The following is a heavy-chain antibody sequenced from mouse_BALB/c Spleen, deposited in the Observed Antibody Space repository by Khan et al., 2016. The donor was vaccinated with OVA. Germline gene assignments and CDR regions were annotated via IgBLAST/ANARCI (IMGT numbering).Heavy chain of an antibody. CDR3: TGCSYWFAY. CDR2: IYPGSDGT. CDR1: GYTFTSYW. D-gene: IGHD2-12*01. J-gene: IGHJ3*01. V-gene: IGHV1S22*01. Sequence: LQQPGSELVRPGASVKLSCKASGYTFTSYWMHWVKQRPGQGLEWIGDIYPGSDGTNYDEKFKGKATLTADTSSSTAYMQLSSLTSEDSAVYYCTGCSYWFAYWGQGTLVTVSA.